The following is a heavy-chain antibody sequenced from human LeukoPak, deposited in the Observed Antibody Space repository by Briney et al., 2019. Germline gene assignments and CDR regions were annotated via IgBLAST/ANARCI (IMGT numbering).Heavy chain of an antibody. D-gene: IGHD3-22*01. Sequence: GGSLRLSCAASGXTVSSNYVSWVRQAPGMELEWVSIIYGVGSTFYSDSVQGRFIISRDSSKNTVYLQMNSLRAEDTAVYYCARGVTYYYDSSGYALPFGHKYNWFDPWGQGTLVTVSS. CDR3: ARGVTYYYDSSGYALPFGHKYNWFDP. CDR2: IYGVGST. J-gene: IGHJ5*02. V-gene: IGHV3-66*01. CDR1: GXTVSSNY.